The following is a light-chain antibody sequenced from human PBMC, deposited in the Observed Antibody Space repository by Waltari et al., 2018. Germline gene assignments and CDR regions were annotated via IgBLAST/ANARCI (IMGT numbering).Light chain of an antibody. CDR2: DAS. V-gene: IGKV3-11*01. CDR3: QKRSDWPLT. J-gene: IGKJ4*01. Sequence: EIVLTQSPATLSLSPGERDTLSCRASQSFSNYLAWYQQTPGQAPRLLIYDASTRATGIPARFSGSGSGTDFTLTISSLEPEDFAVYYCQKRSDWPLTFGGGTKVEIK. CDR1: QSFSNY.